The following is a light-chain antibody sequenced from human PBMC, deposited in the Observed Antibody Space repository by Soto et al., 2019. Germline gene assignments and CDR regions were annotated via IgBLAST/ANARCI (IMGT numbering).Light chain of an antibody. CDR2: AAA. Sequence: DLQMTQSPSSVSASIGDRVTITCRASQGVSTWLAWYQQQPGKAPKLLVYAAAALQSGVPSRFSGSGSGTDFTLTISSLQPEDFATYYCQQADSFPLTFGGGTNVEI. CDR3: QQADSFPLT. CDR1: QGVSTW. J-gene: IGKJ4*01. V-gene: IGKV1D-12*01.